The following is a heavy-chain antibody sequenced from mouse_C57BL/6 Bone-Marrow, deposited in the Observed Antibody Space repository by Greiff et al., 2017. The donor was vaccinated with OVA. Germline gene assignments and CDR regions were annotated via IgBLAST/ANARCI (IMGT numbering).Heavy chain of an antibody. Sequence: QVQLKQSGAELAKPGASVKLSCKASGYTFTSYWMHWVKQRPGQGLEWIGYINPSSGYTKYNQKFKDKATLTADKSYSTAYMRLSSLTYEVSAGYYCAGDDYYWFAYWGQGTLVTVSA. CDR3: AGDDYYWFAY. D-gene: IGHD2-3*01. CDR1: GYTFTSYW. V-gene: IGHV1-7*01. CDR2: INPSSGYT. J-gene: IGHJ3*01.